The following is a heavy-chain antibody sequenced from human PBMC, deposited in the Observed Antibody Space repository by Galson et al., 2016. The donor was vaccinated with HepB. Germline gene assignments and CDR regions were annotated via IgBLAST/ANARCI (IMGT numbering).Heavy chain of an antibody. J-gene: IGHJ4*02. V-gene: IGHV3-15*01. Sequence: SLRLSCAASGFTFSNAWMSWVRQAPGKGLEWVGRSKSKADGGTTEYAELVTGRFTISRDDSKNTPYLQMNSLKTEDTAVYYCTSIAPAANLDYWGQGTLVTVSS. D-gene: IGHD2-2*01. CDR1: GFTFSNAW. CDR2: SKSKADGGTT. CDR3: TSIAPAANLDY.